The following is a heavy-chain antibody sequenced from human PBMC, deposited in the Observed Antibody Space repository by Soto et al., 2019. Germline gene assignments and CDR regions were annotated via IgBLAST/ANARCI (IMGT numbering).Heavy chain of an antibody. CDR3: ARDPVDTAMVFNGMDV. V-gene: IGHV1-69*13. Sequence: GASVKVSCKASGGTFSSYAISWVRQAPGQGLEWMGGIIPIFGTANYAQKFQGRVTITADESTSTAYMELSSLRSEDTAVYYCARDPVDTAMVFNGMDVWGQGTTVTVSS. CDR2: IIPIFGTA. CDR1: GGTFSSYA. J-gene: IGHJ6*02. D-gene: IGHD5-18*01.